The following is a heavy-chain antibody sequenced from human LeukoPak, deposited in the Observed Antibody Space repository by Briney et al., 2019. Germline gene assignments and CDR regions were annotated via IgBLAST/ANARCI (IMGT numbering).Heavy chain of an antibody. J-gene: IGHJ4*02. CDR1: GGSISSSTYY. D-gene: IGHD3-16*02. CDR2: IYYSGST. V-gene: IGHV4-39*01. Sequence: PSETLSLTCTVSGGSISSSTYYWGWIRQPPGKGLERIGSIYYSGSTYYNPSLKSRVTISVDTSKNQFSLKLSSVTAADTAVYYCARGDMITFGGVIVPVDYWGQGTLVTVSS. CDR3: ARGDMITFGGVIVPVDY.